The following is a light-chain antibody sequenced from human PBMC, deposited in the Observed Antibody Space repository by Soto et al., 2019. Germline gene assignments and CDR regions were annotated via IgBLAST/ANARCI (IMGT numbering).Light chain of an antibody. V-gene: IGLV1-36*01. CDR3: AAWDDSLNGQV. CDR1: SSNIGNNA. Sequence: QSVLTQPPSVSEAPRQRVTISCSGSSSNIGNNAVNWYQQVPGKSPKLLIYYDDLLPSGVSDRFSGSKSGTSASLAISGLQSEDEGDYYCAAWDDSLNGQVFGGGTKVTVL. J-gene: IGLJ2*01. CDR2: YDD.